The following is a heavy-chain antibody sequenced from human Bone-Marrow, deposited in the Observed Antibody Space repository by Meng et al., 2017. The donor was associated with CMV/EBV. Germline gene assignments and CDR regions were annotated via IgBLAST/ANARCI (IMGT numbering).Heavy chain of an antibody. J-gene: IGHJ3*01. D-gene: IGHD7-27*01. Sequence: ESLKISCIVSGGSINTYYWSWFRQPPGKGLEWIGYIYSSGFTNYNPSLMSRLTISVDMSRNQFSLHLNSVTAADTAVYYCARILSGDSLAFDLWGPGTMVTVSS. CDR1: GGSINTYY. CDR3: ARILSGDSLAFDL. CDR2: IYSSGFT. V-gene: IGHV4-4*09.